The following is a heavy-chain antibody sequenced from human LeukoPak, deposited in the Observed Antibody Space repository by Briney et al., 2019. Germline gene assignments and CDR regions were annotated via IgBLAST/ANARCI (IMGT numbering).Heavy chain of an antibody. CDR2: IYYSGST. J-gene: IGHJ2*01. CDR3: ATLGDCGGDCAPGYFDL. V-gene: IGHV4-59*01. Sequence: MSSETLSLTCTVSGGSISSYYWSWIRQPPGKGLEWIGYIYYSGSTNYNPSLKSRVTISVDTSKNQFSLKLSSVTAADTAVYYCATLGDCGGDCAPGYFDLWGRGTLVTVSS. D-gene: IGHD2-21*02. CDR1: GGSISSYY.